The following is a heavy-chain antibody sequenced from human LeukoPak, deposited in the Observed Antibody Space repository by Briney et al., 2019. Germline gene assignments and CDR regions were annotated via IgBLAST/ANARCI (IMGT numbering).Heavy chain of an antibody. CDR1: GFTFSSYA. Sequence: GGSLRLSCAASGFTFSSYAMGWVRQAPGKGLEWVSAIIGSGGSTYYADSVKGRFTISRDNSKNTLYLQMNSLRAEDTAVYYCARMPGEIENWGQGTLVTVSS. CDR3: ARMPGEIEN. V-gene: IGHV3-23*01. D-gene: IGHD3-16*01. CDR2: IIGSGGST. J-gene: IGHJ4*02.